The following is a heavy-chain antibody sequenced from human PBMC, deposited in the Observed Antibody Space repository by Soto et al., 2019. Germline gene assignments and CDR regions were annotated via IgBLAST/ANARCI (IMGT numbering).Heavy chain of an antibody. CDR3: ARTGEPRNYYDMDV. CDR1: GFTFSDYY. Sequence: PGGSLRLSCAASGFTFSDYYMTWIRQAPGKGLEWVSYISSNNNYPYYADFVKGRFTISRDSAKNSLFLQMNSLRAEDTAIYYCARTGEPRNYYDMDVWGQGTPVTVSS. CDR2: ISSNNNYP. J-gene: IGHJ6*02. D-gene: IGHD3-10*01. V-gene: IGHV3-11*06.